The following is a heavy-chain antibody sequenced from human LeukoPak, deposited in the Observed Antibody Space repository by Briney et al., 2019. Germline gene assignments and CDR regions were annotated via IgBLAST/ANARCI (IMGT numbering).Heavy chain of an antibody. J-gene: IGHJ4*02. V-gene: IGHV1-18*01. Sequence: GASVKVSCKASGYSFSTYGISWVRQAPGQGLEWMGWISAYNGNTNYAQRLQGRVTMTTDTSTSTAYMELRSLTSDDTAVYYCARDIYYGSGTYYTYWGQGTPVTVSS. D-gene: IGHD3-10*01. CDR1: GYSFSTYG. CDR2: ISAYNGNT. CDR3: ARDIYYGSGTYYTY.